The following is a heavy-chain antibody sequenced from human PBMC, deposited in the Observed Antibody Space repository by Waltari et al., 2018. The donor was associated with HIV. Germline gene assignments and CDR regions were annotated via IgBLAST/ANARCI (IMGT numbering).Heavy chain of an antibody. CDR3: AGGSAWLVNVLEI. D-gene: IGHD5-12*01. V-gene: IGHV1-3*01. CDR1: GINFNADA. CDR2: INVGTIFS. Sequence: QVQLVQSGAEVKKPGASVKVSCRASGINFNADAVPWVRQAPGQGLEWLGSINVGTIFSRYSQMFQGRLTFTRDTSETTIFMELRSLKSEDTAVYFCAGGSAWLVNVLEIWGQGTLVTVSS. J-gene: IGHJ4*02.